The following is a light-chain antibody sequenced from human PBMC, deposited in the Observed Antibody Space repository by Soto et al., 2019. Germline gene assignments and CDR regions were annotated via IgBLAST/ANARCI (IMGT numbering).Light chain of an antibody. CDR2: GAS. CDR3: QHYRTS. V-gene: IGKV3-20*01. Sequence: EIVLTQSPGTLSLSPGERATLSCRASQSVSSSYLAWYQQKPGQAPRQLIYGASSRATGIPDRFSGSGSGTDFTLTITRLEPEDCAVYYCQHYRTSFGGGTRGEIK. CDR1: QSVSSSY. J-gene: IGKJ4*01.